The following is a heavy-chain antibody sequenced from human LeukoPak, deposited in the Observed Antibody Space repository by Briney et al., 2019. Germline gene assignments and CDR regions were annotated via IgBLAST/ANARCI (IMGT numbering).Heavy chain of an antibody. Sequence: SSETLSLTCTVSGGSISSYYWSWIRQPPGKGLEWIGYIYYSGSTNYNPSLKSRVTISVDTSKNQFSLKLSSVTAADTAVYYCARRYFGYSYGYPFDYWGQGTLVTVSS. CDR1: GGSISSYY. CDR2: IYYSGST. CDR3: ARRYFGYSYGYPFDY. V-gene: IGHV4-59*01. D-gene: IGHD5-18*01. J-gene: IGHJ4*02.